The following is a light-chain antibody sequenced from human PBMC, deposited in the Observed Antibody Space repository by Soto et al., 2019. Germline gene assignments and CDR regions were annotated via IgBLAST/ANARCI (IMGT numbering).Light chain of an antibody. CDR2: KAS. J-gene: IGKJ2*01. CDR3: QQYKSLYT. CDR1: QSISSW. Sequence: DIQMTQSPSTLSASVGDRVTITCRASQSISSWLAWYQQKPGKAPKLLIYKASSLESGVPSRFSGSGSGTEFALTSSSLQADDFATYYCQQYKSLYTFGQGTKLEIK. V-gene: IGKV1-5*03.